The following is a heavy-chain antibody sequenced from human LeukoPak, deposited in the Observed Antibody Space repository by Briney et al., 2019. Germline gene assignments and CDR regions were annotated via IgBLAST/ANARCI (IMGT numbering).Heavy chain of an antibody. V-gene: IGHV4-59*01. J-gene: IGHJ4*02. CDR1: GGSISSYY. Sequence: SEILSLTCTVSGGSISSYYWSWIRQPPGKGLEWIGYIYYSGSTNYNPSLKSRVTISVDTSKNQFSLKLSSVTAADTAVYYCARGGSGSYGDYWGQGTLVTVSS. D-gene: IGHD1-26*01. CDR3: ARGGSGSYGDY. CDR2: IYYSGST.